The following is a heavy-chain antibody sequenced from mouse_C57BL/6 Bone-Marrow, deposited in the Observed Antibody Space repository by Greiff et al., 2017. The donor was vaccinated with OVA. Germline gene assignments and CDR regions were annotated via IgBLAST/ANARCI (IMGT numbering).Heavy chain of an antibody. D-gene: IGHD2-3*01. Sequence: VQLQQPGAELVKPGASVKLSCKASGYTFTSYWMHWVKQRPGQGLEWIGMIHPNSGSTNYNEKFKSKATLTVDKSSSTAYMQLSSLTSEDSAVYYCARCGYYPSYAMDYWGQGTSVTVSS. CDR1: GYTFTSYW. CDR2: IHPNSGST. J-gene: IGHJ4*01. V-gene: IGHV1-64*01. CDR3: ARCGYYPSYAMDY.